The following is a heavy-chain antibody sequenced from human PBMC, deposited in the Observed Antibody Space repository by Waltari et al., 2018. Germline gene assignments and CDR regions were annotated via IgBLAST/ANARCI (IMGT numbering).Heavy chain of an antibody. CDR2: MSGIGGIK. V-gene: IGHV3-23*04. Sequence: EVQLVESGGGLVQPGGSLRLSCAASGFTFSSYAMTWVRQAPGEGVEWGSGMSGIGGIKYYADAVKGRFSIARDSSKNTVYLQMNSLRAEDTAVYYCAKDSHTTSSEGHFDYWGQGTVVTVSS. D-gene: IGHD6-6*01. CDR3: AKDSHTTSSEGHFDY. CDR1: GFTFSSYA. J-gene: IGHJ4*02.